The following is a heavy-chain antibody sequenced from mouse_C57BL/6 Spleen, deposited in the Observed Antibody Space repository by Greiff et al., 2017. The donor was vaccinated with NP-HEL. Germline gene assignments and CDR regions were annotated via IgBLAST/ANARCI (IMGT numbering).Heavy chain of an antibody. J-gene: IGHJ4*01. V-gene: IGHV10-1*01. Sequence: GGGLVQPKGSLKLSCAASGFSFNTYAMNWVRQAPGKGLEWVARIRSKSNNYATYYADSVKDRFTISRDDSESMLYLQMNNLKTEDTAMYYCVRHLTTVMDYWGQGTSVTVSS. CDR1: GFSFNTYA. CDR2: IRSKSNNYAT. D-gene: IGHD1-1*01. CDR3: VRHLTTVMDY.